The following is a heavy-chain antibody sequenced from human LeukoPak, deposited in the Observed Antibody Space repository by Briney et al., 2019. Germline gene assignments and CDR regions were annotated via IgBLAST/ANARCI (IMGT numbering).Heavy chain of an antibody. CDR1: GFDFSDYY. J-gene: IGHJ6*03. CDR3: ARAGQLRYMDV. V-gene: IGHV3-11*04. Sequence: GGSLRLSCAASGFDFSDYYMSWIRQAPGKGLEWISNIKTTGLTTYYADSVKGRFTISRDNAKNSLFLQMNGLRADDTAIYYCARAGQLRYMDVWGKGTAVTVSS. CDR2: IKTTGLTT.